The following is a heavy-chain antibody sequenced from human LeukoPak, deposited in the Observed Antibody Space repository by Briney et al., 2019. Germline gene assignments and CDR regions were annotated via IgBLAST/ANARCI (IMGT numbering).Heavy chain of an antibody. J-gene: IGHJ6*02. D-gene: IGHD3-22*01. V-gene: IGHV3-33*01. CDR3: AREDLYDSSGYYWNYYYGMDV. CDR2: IWYDGSNK. CDR1: GFTFSSYG. Sequence: GGSLRLSCAASGFTFSSYGMHWVRQAPGKGQEWVAVIWYDGSNKYYADSVKGRFTISRDNSKNTLYLQMNSLRAEDTAVYYCAREDLYDSSGYYWNYYYGMDVWGQGTTVTVSS.